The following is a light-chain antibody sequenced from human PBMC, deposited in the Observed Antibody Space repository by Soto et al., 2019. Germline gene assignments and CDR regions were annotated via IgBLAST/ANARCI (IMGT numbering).Light chain of an antibody. CDR1: SSDVGGYNY. CDR2: DVS. CDR3: SSYTSSITFYV. J-gene: IGLJ1*01. V-gene: IGLV2-14*01. Sequence: QAVVTQPASVSGSPGQSITISCTGTSSDVGGYNYVSWYQQHPGKAPKLMIYDVSNRPSGVSNRFSGSKSGNTASLTISGLQAEDEADYYCSSYTSSITFYVFGTGTKLTVL.